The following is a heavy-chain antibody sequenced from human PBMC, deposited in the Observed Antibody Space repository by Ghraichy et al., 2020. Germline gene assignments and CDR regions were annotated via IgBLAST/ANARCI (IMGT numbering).Heavy chain of an antibody. CDR2: ISGSGGST. J-gene: IGHJ6*03. CDR1: GFTFSSYA. CDR3: AKYQIDEYSSSFPGYYYMDV. D-gene: IGHD6-6*01. Sequence: GGSLRLSCAASGFTFSSYAMSWVRQAPGKGLERVSAISGSGGSTYYADSVKGRFTISRDNSKNTLYLQMNSLRAEDTAVYYCAKYQIDEYSSSFPGYYYMDVWGKGTTVTVSS. V-gene: IGHV3-23*01.